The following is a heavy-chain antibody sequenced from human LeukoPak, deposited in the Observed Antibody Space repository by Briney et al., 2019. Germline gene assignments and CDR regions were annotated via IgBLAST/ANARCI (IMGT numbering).Heavy chain of an antibody. CDR1: GFTSSSYA. J-gene: IGHJ4*02. V-gene: IGHV3-23*01. CDR3: AKFPSVSSSWH. D-gene: IGHD6-13*01. CDR2: ISGSGGST. Sequence: GGSLRLSCAASGFTSSSYAMSWVRQAPGKGLEWVSAISGSGGSTYHADSVKGRFTISRDNSKNTLYLQMNSLRAEDTAVYYCAKFPSVSSSWHWGQGTLVTVSS.